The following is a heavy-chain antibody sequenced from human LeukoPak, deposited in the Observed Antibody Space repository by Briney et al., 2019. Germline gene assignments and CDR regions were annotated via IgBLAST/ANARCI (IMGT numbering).Heavy chain of an antibody. V-gene: IGHV4-61*02. D-gene: IGHD3-16*01. J-gene: IGHJ3*02. Sequence: SQTLSLTCTVSGGSISSGSYYWSWIRQPAGKGLEWIGRIYTSGSTNYNPSLKSRVTISVDTSKDQFSLKLSSVTAADTAVYYCARDPEGGIWGQGTMVTVSS. CDR3: ARDPEGGI. CDR1: GGSISSGSYY. CDR2: IYTSGST.